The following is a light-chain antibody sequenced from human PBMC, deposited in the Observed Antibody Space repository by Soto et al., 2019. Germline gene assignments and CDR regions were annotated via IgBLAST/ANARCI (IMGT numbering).Light chain of an antibody. CDR1: SSNIGSNY. CDR3: SSYTSRSTRV. V-gene: IGLV2-14*01. Sequence: QAVLTQPPSVSAAPGQKVTISCSGTSSNIGSNYVSWYQHLPGTAPKLMIYEVTNRPSGVSNRFSGSKSGNMASLTISGLQAEDEAHYYCSSYTSRSTRVFGGGTKLTVL. J-gene: IGLJ3*02. CDR2: EVT.